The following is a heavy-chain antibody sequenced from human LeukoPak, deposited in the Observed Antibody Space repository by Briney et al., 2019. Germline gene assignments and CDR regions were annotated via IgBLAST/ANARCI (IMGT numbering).Heavy chain of an antibody. CDR1: GYTFTSYY. Sequence: ASVKVSCKASGYTFTSYYMHWVRQAPGQGLEWMGIINPSGGSTSYAQKFQGRVTMTRDMSTSTVYMELSSLRSEDTAVYYCARRSLVVVTAGGNDAFDIWGQGTMVTVSS. V-gene: IGHV1-46*01. J-gene: IGHJ3*02. D-gene: IGHD2-21*02. CDR2: INPSGGST. CDR3: ARRSLVVVTAGGNDAFDI.